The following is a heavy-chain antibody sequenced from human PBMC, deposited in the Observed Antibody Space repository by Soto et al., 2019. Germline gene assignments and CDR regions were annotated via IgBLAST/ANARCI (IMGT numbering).Heavy chain of an antibody. J-gene: IGHJ4*02. CDR1: GGSFSGYY. CDR2: INHSGST. D-gene: IGHD5-12*01. CDR3: ARREMATITSFDY. Sequence: QVQLQQWGAGLLKPSETLSLTCAVYGGSFSGYYWSWIRQPPGKGLEWIGEINHSGSTNYNPSLKSRVTISVDTSKNQFSLKLSSVTAADTAVYYCARREMATITSFDYWGKGTLVTVSS. V-gene: IGHV4-34*01.